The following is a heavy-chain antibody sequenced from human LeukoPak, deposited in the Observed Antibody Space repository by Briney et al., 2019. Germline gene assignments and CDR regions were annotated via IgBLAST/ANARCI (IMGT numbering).Heavy chain of an antibody. CDR3: ARAAHYYDSGGFLPEAFDV. V-gene: IGHV3-48*04. D-gene: IGHD3-22*01. J-gene: IGHJ3*01. CDR2: ITSTSSTI. CDR1: GFIFNNYN. Sequence: PGGSLRLSCTASGFIFNNYNMNWVRQAPGKGLEWVSYITSTSSTIYYADSVKGRFTISRDNARNSLYLQMNSLRAEDTAVYYCARAAHYYDSGGFLPEAFDVWGQGTMVTVSS.